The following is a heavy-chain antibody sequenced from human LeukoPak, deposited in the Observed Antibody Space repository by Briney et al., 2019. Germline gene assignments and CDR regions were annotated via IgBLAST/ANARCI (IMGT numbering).Heavy chain of an antibody. CDR1: GYTFSSYG. CDR2: ISAYNGST. CDR3: ARELGYYDSSGYHYVLGY. D-gene: IGHD3-22*01. V-gene: IGHV1-18*01. Sequence: ASVKVSCKASGYTFSSYGISWVRQAPGQGLEWMGWISAYNGSTKYAQKYQGRVTMTTDTSTSTAYMEMRSLRSDDTAVYYCARELGYYDSSGYHYVLGYWGQGTLVTVSS. J-gene: IGHJ4*02.